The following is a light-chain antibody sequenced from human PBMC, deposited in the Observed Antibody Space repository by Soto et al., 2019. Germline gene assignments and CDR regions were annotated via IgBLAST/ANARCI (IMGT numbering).Light chain of an antibody. CDR1: QSVSSSY. Sequence: EIVLTQSPGTLALSPGERATLSCRASQSVSSSYLAWYQQKPGQAPRLLIYGASSGATGIPDRVSGSGSGTDFTLTISRLELEDLAVYYCQQHGSSPRFGQGTKADIK. CDR2: GAS. CDR3: QQHGSSPR. V-gene: IGKV3-20*01. J-gene: IGKJ1*01.